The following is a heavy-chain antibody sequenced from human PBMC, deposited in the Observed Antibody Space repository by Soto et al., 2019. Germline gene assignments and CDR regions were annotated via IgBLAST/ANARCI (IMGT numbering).Heavy chain of an antibody. D-gene: IGHD5-12*01. CDR2: IYYSGST. J-gene: IGHJ4*02. Sequence: QLQLQESGPGLVKPSETLSLTCTVSGGSISSSSYYWGWIRQPPGKGLEWIGSIYYSGSTYYNPSLKSRVPISVDTSKNQFSLKLSSVTAADTAVYYCASHNIVATTAPFDYWGQGTLVTVSS. CDR3: ASHNIVATTAPFDY. V-gene: IGHV4-39*01. CDR1: GGSISSSSYY.